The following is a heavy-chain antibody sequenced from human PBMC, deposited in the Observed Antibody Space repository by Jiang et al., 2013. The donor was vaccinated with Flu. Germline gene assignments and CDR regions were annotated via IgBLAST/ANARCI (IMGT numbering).Heavy chain of an antibody. Sequence: VQLLESGGGLVQPGGSLRLSCAASGFTFSSFAMTWVRQAPGKGLEWVSGLSSSGGSTYYADSVRGRFTISRDNSKDTLYLQMNSLRAEDTAVYFCAKLGELHNTFRSWFDPWGQGTLVTVSS. CDR2: LSSSGGST. CDR3: AKLGELHNTFRSWFDP. D-gene: IGHD1-7*01. V-gene: IGHV3-23*01. CDR1: GFTFSSFA. J-gene: IGHJ5*02.